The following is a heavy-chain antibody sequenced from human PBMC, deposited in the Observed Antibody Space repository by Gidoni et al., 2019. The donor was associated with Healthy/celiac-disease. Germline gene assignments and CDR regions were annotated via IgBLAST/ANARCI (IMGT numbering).Heavy chain of an antibody. V-gene: IGHV3-49*05. J-gene: IGHJ5*02. CDR2: IRSKAYGGTT. D-gene: IGHD2-15*01. CDR1: GFTFGDYA. CDR3: TRALLVVVAAIHWFDP. Sequence: EVQLVESGGGLVKPGRSLRLSCTAPGFTFGDYAMSLFRQAPGKGLEWVGFIRSKAYGGTTEYAASVKGRVTISRDDSKSIAYLQMNSLKTEDTAVYYCTRALLVVVAAIHWFDPWGQGTLVNVSS.